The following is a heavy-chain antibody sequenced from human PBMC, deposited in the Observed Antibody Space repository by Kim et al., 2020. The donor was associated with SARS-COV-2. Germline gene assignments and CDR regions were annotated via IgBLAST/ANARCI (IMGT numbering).Heavy chain of an antibody. Sequence: GGSLRLSCAASGFTFSTVWMSWVRQAPGKGLEWVGRIKSKSDGGTTDYAAPVKGRFTISGDDTKNTLYLQMNSLKTEDTAVYYCATEARFAHFRYWGQGTLVTVSS. CDR2: IKSKSDGGTT. J-gene: IGHJ4*02. CDR3: ATEARFAHFRY. CDR1: GFTFSTVW. V-gene: IGHV3-15*01.